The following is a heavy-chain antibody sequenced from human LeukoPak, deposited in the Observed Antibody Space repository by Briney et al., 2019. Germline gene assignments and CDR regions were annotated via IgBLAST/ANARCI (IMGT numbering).Heavy chain of an antibody. V-gene: IGHV3-74*01. J-gene: IGHJ4*02. CDR1: GFTFGNYW. CDR3: TSHLGAVRDY. Sequence: GGCLILSCAPSGFTFGNYWMHWVRQAPGKGLVWVSRIKGDGTGTTYADPAKGRFTISRDNAKNTLYLQMNNLRAEDTAVYYCTSHLGAVRDYWGQGTLVTVSS. D-gene: IGHD1-26*01. CDR2: IKGDGTGT.